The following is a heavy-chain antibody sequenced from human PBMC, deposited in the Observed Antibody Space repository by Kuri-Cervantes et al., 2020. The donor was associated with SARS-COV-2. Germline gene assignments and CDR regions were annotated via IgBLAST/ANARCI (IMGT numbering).Heavy chain of an antibody. CDR3: AKDTKSYDFWSGGFDY. CDR2: ISSSGSTI. Sequence: GESLKISCASSGFTFSDYYMSWIRQAPGKGLEWVSYISSSGSTIYSADSVKGRFTISRDNAKNSLYLQMNSLRAEDMALYYCAKDTKSYDFWSGGFDYWGQGTLVTVSS. V-gene: IGHV3-11*01. D-gene: IGHD3-3*01. CDR1: GFTFSDYY. J-gene: IGHJ4*02.